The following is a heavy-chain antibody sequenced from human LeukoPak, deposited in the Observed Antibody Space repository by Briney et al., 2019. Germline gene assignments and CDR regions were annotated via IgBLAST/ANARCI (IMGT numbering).Heavy chain of an antibody. CDR3: ARVFHSSGGYYLADFDY. CDR1: GFTFSSYE. D-gene: IGHD1-26*01. Sequence: GGSLRLSCAASGFTFSSYEMNWVRQAPGKGLEWVSYISSSGSTIYYADSVKGRFTISRDNAKNSLYLQMNSLRADDTAVYYCARVFHSSGGYYLADFDYWGQGTLVTVSS. J-gene: IGHJ4*02. CDR2: ISSSGSTI. V-gene: IGHV3-48*03.